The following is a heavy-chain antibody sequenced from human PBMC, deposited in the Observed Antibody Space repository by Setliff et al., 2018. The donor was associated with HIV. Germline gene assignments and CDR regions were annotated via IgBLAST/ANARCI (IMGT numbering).Heavy chain of an antibody. CDR3: AKTIAAAATLPFDF. V-gene: IGHV1-3*01. Sequence: ASVKVSCKASGYTFTSYAMHWVRQAPGQRLEWMGWINAGNGSTKYSQKFQGRVTITRDTSASTAYMELSSLRSEDTAVYYCAKTIAAAATLPFDFWGQGTLVTVSS. CDR2: INAGNGST. CDR1: GYTFTSYA. J-gene: IGHJ4*02. D-gene: IGHD6-13*01.